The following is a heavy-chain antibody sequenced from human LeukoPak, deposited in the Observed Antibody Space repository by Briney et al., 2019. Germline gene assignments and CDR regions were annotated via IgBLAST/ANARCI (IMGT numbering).Heavy chain of an antibody. CDR3: ARDERLLSFLK. D-gene: IGHD3-3*01. CDR2: ITGSGGST. J-gene: IGHJ4*02. CDR1: GFTFGTYW. Sequence: GGSLRLSCGASGFTFGTYWMHWVRQAPGKGLEWVSGITGSGGSTYYADSVKGRFTISRDNSKNTLYLQMDSLRAEDTAIYYCARDERLLSFLKWGQGTLVTVSS. V-gene: IGHV3-23*01.